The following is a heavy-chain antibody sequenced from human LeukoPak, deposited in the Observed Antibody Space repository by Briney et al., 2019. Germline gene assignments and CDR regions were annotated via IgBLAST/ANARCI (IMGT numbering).Heavy chain of an antibody. CDR1: GFTFSSYA. V-gene: IGHV3-23*01. Sequence: GGSLRLSCAASGFTFSSYAMTWVRQAPGKGLEWVSTVVGGGATFYADSVKGRFTISRDNAKNSLYLQMNSLRDEDTAVYYCARDRWFGESTGWFDPWGQGTLVTVSS. CDR3: ARDRWFGESTGWFDP. D-gene: IGHD3-10*01. CDR2: VVGGGAT. J-gene: IGHJ5*02.